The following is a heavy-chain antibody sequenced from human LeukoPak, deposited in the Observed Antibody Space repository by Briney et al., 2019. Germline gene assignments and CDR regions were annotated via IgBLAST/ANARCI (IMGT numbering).Heavy chain of an antibody. CDR1: GFTFSTFD. D-gene: IGHD3-22*01. J-gene: IGHJ4*02. CDR2: ISGAGGTT. Sequence: GGSLRLSCAASGFTFSTFDMSWVRQAPAKGLQWVSTISGAGGTTLFADSVKGRFSISRDNSNNKVFLQMNSLRVEDTAVYYCAKAGDFDSSGFPIDVFDFWGQGLLVSVAS. V-gene: IGHV3-23*01. CDR3: AKAGDFDSSGFPIDVFDF.